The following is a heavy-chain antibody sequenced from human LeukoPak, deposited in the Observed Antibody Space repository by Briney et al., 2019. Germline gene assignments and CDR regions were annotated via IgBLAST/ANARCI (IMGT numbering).Heavy chain of an antibody. CDR2: ISYDGGNK. J-gene: IGHJ4*02. CDR1: GFPFSDYA. Sequence: GRSLRLSCAASGFPFSDYALYWVRQAPGKGLEREAVISYDGGNKYYADSVKGRFTISRDNSNNTLCLQMNSLRAEDTAVYYCARGMYYYDTSDYYLFDYWGQGTLVTVSS. D-gene: IGHD3-22*01. CDR3: ARGMYYYDTSDYYLFDY. V-gene: IGHV3-30*04.